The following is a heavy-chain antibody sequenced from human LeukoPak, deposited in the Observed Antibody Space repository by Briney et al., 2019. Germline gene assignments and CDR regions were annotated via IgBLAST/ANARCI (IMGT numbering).Heavy chain of an antibody. CDR3: ARDNPSPGIAAPEYFQH. V-gene: IGHV4-39*07. J-gene: IGHJ1*01. D-gene: IGHD6-13*01. Sequence: SETLSLTCTVSGGSISSSSYYWGWIRQPPGKGLEWIGSIHYTGSAYYNPSLKSRVTISVDTSKNQFSLKLSSVTAADTAVYYCARDNPSPGIAAPEYFQHWGQGTLVTVSS. CDR1: GGSISSSSYY. CDR2: IHYTGSA.